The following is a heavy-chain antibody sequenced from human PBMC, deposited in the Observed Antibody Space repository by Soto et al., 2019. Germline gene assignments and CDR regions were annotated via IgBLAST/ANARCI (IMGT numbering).Heavy chain of an antibody. J-gene: IGHJ4*02. Sequence: RLSCASSGFSFRSYAMGWVRQAPGKGLNWVSSISAGGDGTYYADSVKGRFTISRENAKNSLYLQMNSLRAGDTAIYFCARAIGQTLFDDWGQGTLVTV. V-gene: IGHV3-23*01. D-gene: IGHD3-22*01. CDR1: GFSFRSYA. CDR2: ISAGGDGT. CDR3: ARAIGQTLFDD.